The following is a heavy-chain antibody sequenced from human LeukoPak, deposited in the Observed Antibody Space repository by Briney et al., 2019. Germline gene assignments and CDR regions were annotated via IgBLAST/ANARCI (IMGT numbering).Heavy chain of an antibody. CDR3: ATYHLVRGADPDYYYYYGMDV. CDR1: GYTLTELP. V-gene: IGHV1-24*01. Sequence: ASVTVSCKVSGYTLTELPMHWVRQAPGKGLEWMGGFDPEDGEAIYSQKFQGRVTITEDTSTDTAYMELSSLRSEDTAVYYCATYHLVRGADPDYYYYYGMDVWAKGPRSPSP. D-gene: IGHD3-10*01. CDR2: FDPEDGEA. J-gene: IGHJ6*02.